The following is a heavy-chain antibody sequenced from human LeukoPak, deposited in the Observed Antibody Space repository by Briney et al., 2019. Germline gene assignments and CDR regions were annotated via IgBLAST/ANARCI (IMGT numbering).Heavy chain of an antibody. D-gene: IGHD2-2*01. V-gene: IGHV4-34*01. CDR1: GGSFSGFR. J-gene: IGHJ3*02. Sequence: SETLSLTCAVSGGSFSGFRWHWIRQPPGKGPEWIGEINHSGGTTYNPSLKSRVTISVDTSKIQFSLNLTSATAADTAVYYCALELVVPAALGRLNAFDIWGHGTMVTVSS. CDR2: INHSGGT. CDR3: ALELVVPAALGRLNAFDI.